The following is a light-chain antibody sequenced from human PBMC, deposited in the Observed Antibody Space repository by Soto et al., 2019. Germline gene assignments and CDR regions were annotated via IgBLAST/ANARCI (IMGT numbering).Light chain of an antibody. J-gene: IGKJ1*01. CDR2: DVS. Sequence: DIQMTQSPSTLSASVGDRVTITCRASQSISSWLAWYQQKPGKAPKLLIYDVSNLESGVPSRFSGSGSGTEFTLTISSLQPDDVASYYCLQYNAFWTFGQGTKVDIK. V-gene: IGKV1-5*01. CDR3: LQYNAFWT. CDR1: QSISSW.